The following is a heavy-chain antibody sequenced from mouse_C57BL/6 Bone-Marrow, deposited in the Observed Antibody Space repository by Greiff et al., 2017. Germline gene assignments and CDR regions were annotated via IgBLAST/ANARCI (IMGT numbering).Heavy chain of an antibody. V-gene: IGHV1-47*01. CDR1: GYTFTTYP. CDR3: ARKRYYGSSPCFDY. J-gene: IGHJ2*01. Sequence: VQLQQSGAELVKPGASVKMSCKASGYTFTTYPIEWMKQNHGKSLEWIGNFHPYNDDTKYNEKFKGKATLTVDKSSSTVYLELSRLTSDDSAVYYCARKRYYGSSPCFDYWGQGTTLTVSS. CDR2: FHPYNDDT. D-gene: IGHD1-1*01.